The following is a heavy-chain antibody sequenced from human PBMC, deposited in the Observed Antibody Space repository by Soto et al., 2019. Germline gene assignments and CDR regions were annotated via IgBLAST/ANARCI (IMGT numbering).Heavy chain of an antibody. D-gene: IGHD6-13*01. J-gene: IGHJ5*02. CDR1: GGSVSSGSFY. V-gene: IGHV4-61*01. CDR3: AAGYSNRVFDP. Sequence: QVQLQESGPGLVKPSETLSLSCTVSGGSVSSGSFYWSWIRQPPGMGLEWIGFVYYIGRTNYNPSLKSRVAISVDTSENQCSMKLSSVAAADPDVYYCAAGYSNRVFDPWGQGTLVTVST. CDR2: VYYIGRT.